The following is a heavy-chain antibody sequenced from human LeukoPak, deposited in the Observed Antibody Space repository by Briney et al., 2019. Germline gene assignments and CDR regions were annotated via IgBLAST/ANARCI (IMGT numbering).Heavy chain of an antibody. Sequence: SETLSLTCTVSGGSISGYCWTWIRQSPGKGLEWIGEVDQSGDTNDNPSVKSRVAISADTSKNSVSLKLTSVTAADTAVYYCVRGRGSRGYPPHDGMDVWGQGTSVTVSS. CDR3: VRGRGSRGYPPHDGMDV. V-gene: IGHV4-34*01. CDR2: VDQSGDT. J-gene: IGHJ6*02. CDR1: GGSISGYC. D-gene: IGHD6-19*01.